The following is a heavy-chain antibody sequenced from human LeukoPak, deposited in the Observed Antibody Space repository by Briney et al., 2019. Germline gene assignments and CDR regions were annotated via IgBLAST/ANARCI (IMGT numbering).Heavy chain of an antibody. CDR2: INPNSGGT. J-gene: IGHJ4*02. Sequence: ASVKVSCKASGYTFTGYYMHWVRQAPGQGLAWMGWINPNSGGTNYAQKFQGRVTMTRDTSISTAYMELSRLRSDDTAVYYCAAVVVVAATLSLDYWGQGTLVTVSS. D-gene: IGHD2-15*01. V-gene: IGHV1-2*02. CDR1: GYTFTGYY. CDR3: AAVVVVAATLSLDY.